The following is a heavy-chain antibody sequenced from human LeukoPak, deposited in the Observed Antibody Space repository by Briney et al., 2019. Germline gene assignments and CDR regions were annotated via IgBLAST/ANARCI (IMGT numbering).Heavy chain of an antibody. Sequence: ASVKVSCKASGYTFTGYYMHWVRQAPGQGLEWMGWINPNSGGTNYAQKFQGSVTMTRDTSISTAYMELSRLRSDDTAVYYCARDQLNLWRGTTGTTSSWVWFDPWGQGTLVTVSS. CDR1: GYTFTGYY. CDR2: INPNSGGT. J-gene: IGHJ5*02. D-gene: IGHD1-1*01. V-gene: IGHV1-2*02. CDR3: ARDQLNLWRGTTGTTSSWVWFDP.